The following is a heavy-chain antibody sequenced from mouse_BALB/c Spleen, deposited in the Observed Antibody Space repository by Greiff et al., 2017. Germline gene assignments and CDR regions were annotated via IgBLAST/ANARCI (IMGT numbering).Heavy chain of an antibody. J-gene: IGHJ4*01. CDR3: ARIGHYYGSSYEGAMDY. Sequence: QVTLKVSGPGILQPSQTLSLTCSFSGFSLSTSGMSVGWIRQPSGKGLEWLAHIWWNDDKYYNPALKSRLTISKDTSNNQVFLKIASVVTADTATYYCARIGHYYGSSYEGAMDYWGQGTSVTVSS. D-gene: IGHD1-1*01. V-gene: IGHV8-8*01. CDR1: GFSLSTSGMS. CDR2: IWWNDDK.